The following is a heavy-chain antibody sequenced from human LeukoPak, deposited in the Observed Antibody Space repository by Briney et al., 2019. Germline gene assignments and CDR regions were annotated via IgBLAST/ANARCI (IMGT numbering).Heavy chain of an antibody. D-gene: IGHD3-3*01. CDR3: ARDRSYDFWSGYYPGDRISHFDY. CDR1: GYTFTGYY. Sequence: ASVKVSCKASGYTFTGYYMHWVRQAPGQGLEWMGWINPNSGGTNYAQKFQGRVTMTRDTSISTAYVELSRLRSDDTAVYYCARDRSYDFWSGYYPGDRISHFDYWGQGTLVTVSS. CDR2: INPNSGGT. V-gene: IGHV1-2*02. J-gene: IGHJ4*02.